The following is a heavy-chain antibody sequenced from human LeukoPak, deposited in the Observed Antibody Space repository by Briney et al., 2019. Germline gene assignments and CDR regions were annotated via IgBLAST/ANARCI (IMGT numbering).Heavy chain of an antibody. CDR2: ISSSSSYI. D-gene: IGHD6-19*01. CDR1: GFTFSSYS. J-gene: IGHJ1*01. Sequence: GGSLRLSWAASGFTFSSYSMNWVRQAPGRVLEWVTSISSSSSYIYYADSVKGRFTISRDNAKNPLYLQMNSLRAEDTAVYYCARDGAVAGRIFFQHWGQGTLVTASS. V-gene: IGHV3-21*01. CDR3: ARDGAVAGRIFFQH.